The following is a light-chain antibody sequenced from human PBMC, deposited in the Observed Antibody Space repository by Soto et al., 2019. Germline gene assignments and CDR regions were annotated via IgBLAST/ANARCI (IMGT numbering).Light chain of an antibody. CDR3: QQRSNWPPRIT. Sequence: EIVLTQSPATLSLSPGERATLSCRASQSVSSYLAWYQQKPGQAPRLLIYDASNRATGIPARFSGSGSGTDITLTISILEPEDFAVYYCQQRSNWPPRITFGPGTKVDIK. CDR1: QSVSSY. V-gene: IGKV3-11*01. CDR2: DAS. J-gene: IGKJ3*01.